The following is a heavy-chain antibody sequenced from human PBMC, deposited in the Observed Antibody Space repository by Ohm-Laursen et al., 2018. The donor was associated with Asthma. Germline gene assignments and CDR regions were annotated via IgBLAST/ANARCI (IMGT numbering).Heavy chain of an antibody. V-gene: IGHV4-39*07. CDR3: AREARYSSSWRKTGFWFDP. CDR2: IYYSGTT. J-gene: IGHJ5*02. D-gene: IGHD6-13*01. Sequence: SDTLSLTCTVSGASITGAYYHWGWIRQPPGKGLEWIANIYYSGTTFYNPSLKSRVTISRDTSKNQFSLKLSSVTAADTAVYYCAREARYSSSWRKTGFWFDPWGQGTLVTVSS. CDR1: GASITGAYYH.